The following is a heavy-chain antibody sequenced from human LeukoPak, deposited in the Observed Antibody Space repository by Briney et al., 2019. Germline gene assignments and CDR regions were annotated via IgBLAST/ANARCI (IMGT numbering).Heavy chain of an antibody. CDR2: LYSGGTT. D-gene: IGHD5-18*01. CDR3: ARGFGYSLGFGDH. J-gene: IGHJ4*02. V-gene: IGHV3-53*01. CDR1: GATVGSNY. Sequence: GGSLRLSCVASGATVGSNYMSGFRQAPGQGLEGVSVLYSGGTTYYADSVRGRFIISRDESRNTLYLQMNSLTVADTAVYYCARGFGYSLGFGDHWGQGTLVTVAS.